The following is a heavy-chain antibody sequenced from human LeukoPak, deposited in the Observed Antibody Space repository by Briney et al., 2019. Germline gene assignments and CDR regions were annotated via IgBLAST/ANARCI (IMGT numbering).Heavy chain of an antibody. J-gene: IGHJ3*02. CDR2: INPNSGGT. V-gene: IGHV1-2*02. D-gene: IGHD3-22*01. Sequence: GASVKVSCKASGYTLTGYYMHWVRQAPGQGLEWMGWINPNSGGTNYAQKFQGRVTMTRDTSISTAYMELSRLRSDDTAVYYCARAIYYYDSSGFEDAFDIWGQGTMVTVSS. CDR1: GYTLTGYY. CDR3: ARAIYYYDSSGFEDAFDI.